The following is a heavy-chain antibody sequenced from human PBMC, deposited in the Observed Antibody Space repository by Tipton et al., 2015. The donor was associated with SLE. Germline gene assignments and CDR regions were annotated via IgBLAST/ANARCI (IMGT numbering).Heavy chain of an antibody. J-gene: IGHJ4*02. CDR3: ARGTAMVGESYFDY. V-gene: IGHV1-2*06. CDR2: INPNSGGT. Sequence: QSGPEVKKPGASVKVSCKASGCTFTGYYMHWVRQAPGQGLEWMGRINPNSGGTNYAQKFQGRVTMTRDTSISTAYMELSRLRSDDTAVYYCARGTAMVGESYFDYWGQGTLVPVSS. D-gene: IGHD3-10*02. CDR1: GCTFTGYY.